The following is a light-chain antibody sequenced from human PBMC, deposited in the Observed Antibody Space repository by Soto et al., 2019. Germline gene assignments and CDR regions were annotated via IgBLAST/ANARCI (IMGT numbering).Light chain of an antibody. Sequence: EIVLTQSPATLSSSPGERATLSCRASQTVSSKLAWYQQKAGQAPRPLIYDASNRAPGIPARFSGSGSGTDFTLTISSLEPEDFAVYYCQQRSSWPLTFGGGTKVDIK. CDR2: DAS. J-gene: IGKJ4*01. CDR3: QQRSSWPLT. CDR1: QTVSSK. V-gene: IGKV3-11*01.